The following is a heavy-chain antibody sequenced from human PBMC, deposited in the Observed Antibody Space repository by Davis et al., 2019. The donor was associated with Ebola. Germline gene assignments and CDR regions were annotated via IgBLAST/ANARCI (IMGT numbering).Heavy chain of an antibody. D-gene: IGHD6-13*01. Sequence: AASVKVSCKASGYTFTSYGISWVRQATGQGLEWMGWMNPNSGNTGYAQKFQGRVTMTRNTSISTAYMELSSLRSEDTAVYYCALATTAGSWPRKYYYYGMDVWGQGTTVTVSS. J-gene: IGHJ6*02. CDR3: ALATTAGSWPRKYYYYGMDV. CDR2: MNPNSGNT. CDR1: GYTFTSYG. V-gene: IGHV1-8*02.